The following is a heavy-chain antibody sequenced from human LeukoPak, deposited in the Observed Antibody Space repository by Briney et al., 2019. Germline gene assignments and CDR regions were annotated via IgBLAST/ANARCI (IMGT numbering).Heavy chain of an antibody. CDR1: GFTFSSYA. D-gene: IGHD3-10*01. CDR3: ARGYYGSGPPLDY. V-gene: IGHV3-30-3*01. Sequence: PGGSLRLSCAASGFTFSSYAMHWVRQAPGKGLEWVAVISYDGSNKYYADSVKGRFTISRDNSKNTLYLQMNSLRAEDTAVYYCARGYYGSGPPLDYWGQGTLVTVSS. CDR2: ISYDGSNK. J-gene: IGHJ4*02.